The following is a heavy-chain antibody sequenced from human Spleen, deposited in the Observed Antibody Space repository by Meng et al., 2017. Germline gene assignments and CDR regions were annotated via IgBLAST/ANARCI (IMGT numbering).Heavy chain of an antibody. Sequence: QVQLVQSGAEVKKPGASVKVSCKASGYTFTSYGISWVRQAPGQGLEWMGWVSTYKGNTKYAQKFQGRVTMTTERSTSTVYMELRNLRSDDTAFYYCARDRQYSLVSWGQGTLVTVSS. CDR1: GYTFTSYG. D-gene: IGHD6-6*01. CDR2: VSTYKGNT. J-gene: IGHJ4*02. CDR3: ARDRQYSLVS. V-gene: IGHV1-18*01.